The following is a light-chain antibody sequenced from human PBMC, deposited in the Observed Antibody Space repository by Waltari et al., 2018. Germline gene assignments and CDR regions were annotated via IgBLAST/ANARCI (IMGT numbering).Light chain of an antibody. Sequence: QSVLTQPPSVSGAPGQRVTIYCTGRISNIGAGYDVHWYQQLPGTAPKLPVYGNNNRPSGVPDRFSGSKSGTSASLAITGLQSDDEADYYCQSYDNILSGGVFGGGTKLTVL. CDR1: ISNIGAGYD. CDR3: QSYDNILSGGV. V-gene: IGLV1-40*01. CDR2: GNN. J-gene: IGLJ2*01.